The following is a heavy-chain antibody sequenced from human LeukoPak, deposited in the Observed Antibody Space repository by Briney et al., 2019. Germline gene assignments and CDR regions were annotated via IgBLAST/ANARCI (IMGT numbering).Heavy chain of an antibody. J-gene: IGHJ4*02. CDR1: GFTFSSYW. D-gene: IGHD5-18*01. CDR3: AKYRKERGYSYPFDY. CDR2: INSDGSST. V-gene: IGHV3-74*01. Sequence: GGSLRLSCAASGFTFSSYWMHWVRQAPGKGLVWVSRINSDGSSTSYADSVKGRFTISRDNSKNTLYLQMNGLRAEDTAVYYCAKYRKERGYSYPFDYWGQGTLVTVSS.